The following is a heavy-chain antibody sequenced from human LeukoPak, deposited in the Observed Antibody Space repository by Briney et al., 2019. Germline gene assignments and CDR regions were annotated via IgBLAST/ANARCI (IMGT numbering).Heavy chain of an antibody. CDR1: GFTFSTYA. J-gene: IGHJ4*02. V-gene: IGHV3-23*01. CDR2: ISGSGDST. CDR3: AKWIGGYCTSTSCYTGVHFDY. D-gene: IGHD2-2*02. Sequence: PGGSLRLSCAASGFTFSTYAMSWVRQAPGKGLEWVSVISGSGDSTYYADSVKGRFTISTDNSKNTLYLQMNSLRAEDTAVYYCAKWIGGYCTSTSCYTGVHFDYWGQGTLVTVSS.